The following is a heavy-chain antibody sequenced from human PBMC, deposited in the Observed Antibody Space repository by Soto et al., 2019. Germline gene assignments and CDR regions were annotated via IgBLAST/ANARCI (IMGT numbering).Heavy chain of an antibody. Sequence: SEDLCPRWTGSGGFPRRCYRRSIPAPPGKGLEWIGYIYYSGSTNYTPSLKSRVTISVDTSKNQFSLKLSSVTAADTAVYYCARARHYYHCEFDPWAQGSLVTVSS. CDR2: IYYSGST. CDR1: GGFPRRCY. V-gene: IGHV4-59*08. CDR3: ARARHYYHCEFDP. D-gene: IGHD1-26*01. J-gene: IGHJ5*02.